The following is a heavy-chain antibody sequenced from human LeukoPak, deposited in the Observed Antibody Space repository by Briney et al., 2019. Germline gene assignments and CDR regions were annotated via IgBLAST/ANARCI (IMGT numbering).Heavy chain of an antibody. V-gene: IGHV4-59*08. Sequence: SSETLSLTCTVSGGPISSYYWSWIRQPPGKGLEWIGYIYYSGSTNYNPSLKSRVTISVDTSKNQFSLKLSSVTAADTAVYYCARMGSTVTTWDFDYWGQGTLVTVSS. J-gene: IGHJ4*02. CDR1: GGPISSYY. CDR2: IYYSGST. CDR3: ARMGSTVTTWDFDY. D-gene: IGHD4-17*01.